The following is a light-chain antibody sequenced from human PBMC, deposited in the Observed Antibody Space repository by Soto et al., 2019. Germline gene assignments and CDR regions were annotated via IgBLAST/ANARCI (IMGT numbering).Light chain of an antibody. CDR2: EVS. J-gene: IGLJ2*01. CDR1: SSDVGGYNY. Sequence: QSVLTQPPSASGSPGQSVAISCTGTSSDVGGYNYVSWYQQQPGKAPKLMIYEVSKRPSGVPDRFSGSKSGNTASLTVSGLQAEDEADYYCSSYARNRDILFGGGTQLTVL. V-gene: IGLV2-8*01. CDR3: SSYARNRDIL.